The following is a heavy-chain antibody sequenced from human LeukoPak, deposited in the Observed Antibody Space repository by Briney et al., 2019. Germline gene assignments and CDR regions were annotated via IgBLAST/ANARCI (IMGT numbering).Heavy chain of an antibody. CDR1: GFTVSSNY. D-gene: IGHD3-22*01. CDR2: IYSGGST. Sequence: GGSLRLSCAASGFTVSSNYMSWVRQAPGQGLEWVSVIYSGGSTYYADPVKGRFTISRDNSKNTLYLQMNSLRAEDTAVYYCARDQRSGSENYWGQGTLVTVSS. V-gene: IGHV3-66*01. J-gene: IGHJ4*02. CDR3: ARDQRSGSENY.